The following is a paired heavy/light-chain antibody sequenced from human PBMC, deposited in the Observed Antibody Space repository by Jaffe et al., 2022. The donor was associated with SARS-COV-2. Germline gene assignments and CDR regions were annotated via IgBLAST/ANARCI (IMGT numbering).Light chain of an antibody. Sequence: SSELTQDPAVSVALGQTVTITCQGDSLRKFFATWYQQKPGQAPVLVIYGENNRPSGIPARFSGSSAGSTASLTIAGAQAEDEADYYCGSRDSSGDHLIFGGGTKLTVL. CDR1: SLRKFF. V-gene: IGLV3-19*01. CDR2: GEN. J-gene: IGLJ2*01. CDR3: GSRDSSGDHLI.
Heavy chain of an antibody. V-gene: IGHV1-18*01. CDR1: GYTFSDYG. CDR2: ISGYNGNT. D-gene: IGHD6-19*01. J-gene: IGHJ4*02. Sequence: QLLQSGGEVKKPGDSVKVSCKTSGYTFSDYGVTWVRQAPGQGLEWVGWISGYNGNTRYTHKTEGRVTMTTDTSTTTAYMELTRLRSDDTAIYYCARDRAPRPEGGPAGPNLPDHWGQGTLVTVSS. CDR3: ARDRAPRPEGGPAGPNLPDH.